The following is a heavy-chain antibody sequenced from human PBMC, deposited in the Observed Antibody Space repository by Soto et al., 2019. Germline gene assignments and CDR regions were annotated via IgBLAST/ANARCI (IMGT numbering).Heavy chain of an antibody. V-gene: IGHV1-18*01. CDR3: ARDRGSYELDY. J-gene: IGHJ4*02. CDR2: ISAYNGNT. CDR1: GYTFTSYG. Sequence: QVQLVQSGAEVKKPGASVKVSCKASGYTFTSYGISWVRQAPGQGLEWMGWISAYNGNTNYAQKLQGRFTMTTDTSTSTADMELRSLRSDDTAVYYGARDRGSYELDYWGQGTLVTVSS. D-gene: IGHD1-26*01.